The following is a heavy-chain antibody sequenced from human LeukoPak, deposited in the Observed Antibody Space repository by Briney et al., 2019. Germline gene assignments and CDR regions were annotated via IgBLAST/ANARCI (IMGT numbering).Heavy chain of an antibody. D-gene: IGHD1-14*01. CDR3: ARVRTISSFDY. CDR2: MNPNSGNT. Sequence: VSVKVSCKASGYTFTSYDINWVRQATGQGLEWMGWMNPNSGNTGYAQKFQGRVTITRNTSISTAYMELSSLRSEDTAVYYCARVRTISSFDYWGQGTLVTVSS. J-gene: IGHJ4*02. CDR1: GYTFTSYD. V-gene: IGHV1-8*03.